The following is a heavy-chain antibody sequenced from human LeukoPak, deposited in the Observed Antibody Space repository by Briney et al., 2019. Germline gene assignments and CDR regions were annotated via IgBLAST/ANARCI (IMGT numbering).Heavy chain of an antibody. D-gene: IGHD3-16*02. CDR3: ARPGGNYDYVWGSYQPYYFDY. CDR1: GCSFTSYW. Sequence: GESLKISCKGSGCSFTSYWIGWARQMPGKGLEWMGIIYPGDSDTRYSPSFQGQVTISADKSISTAYLQWSSLKASDTAMYYCARPGGNYDYVWGSYQPYYFDYWGQGTLVTVSS. V-gene: IGHV5-51*01. J-gene: IGHJ4*02. CDR2: IYPGDSDT.